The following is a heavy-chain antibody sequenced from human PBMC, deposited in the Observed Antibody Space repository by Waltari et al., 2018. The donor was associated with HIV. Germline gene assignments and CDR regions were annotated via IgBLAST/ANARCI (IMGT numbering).Heavy chain of an antibody. CDR2: ISSESTNI. CDR1: GFTFSRYA. D-gene: IGHD2-15*01. V-gene: IGHV3-48*02. CDR3: ARDTLNFYFGLDV. Sequence: EEQLVESGGGLVQPGGSLRLSCAASGFTFSRYAVTWFRQATGKGLEWIAYISSESTNIQYAESVKGRFTVSRDNAEESLYLEMNSLRDEDTAVYYCARDTLNFYFGLDVWGQGTTVTVSS. J-gene: IGHJ6*02.